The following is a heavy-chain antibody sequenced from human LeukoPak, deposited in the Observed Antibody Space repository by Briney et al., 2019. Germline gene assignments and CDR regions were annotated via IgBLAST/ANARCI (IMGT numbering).Heavy chain of an antibody. V-gene: IGHV4-59*01. J-gene: IGHJ4*02. CDR2: IYYSGST. Sequence: SETLSLTCTVSGGSISSYYWSWIRQPPGKGLEWIGYIYYSGSTNYNPSFKSRVTISVDTSKNQFSLKLSSVTAADTAVYYCARARRRDGYNYRLDYWGQGTLVTVSS. CDR1: GGSISSYY. CDR3: ARARRRDGYNYRLDY. D-gene: IGHD5-24*01.